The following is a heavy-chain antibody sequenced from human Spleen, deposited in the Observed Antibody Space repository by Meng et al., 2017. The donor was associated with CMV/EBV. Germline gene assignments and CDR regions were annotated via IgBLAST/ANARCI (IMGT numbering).Heavy chain of an antibody. J-gene: IGHJ4*02. V-gene: IGHV3-48*03. D-gene: IGHD4-23*01. Sequence: GESLKISCAASGFTFGSYEMNWVRQAPGKGLEWVAYISGSGSIIYYTDSVKGRFTISRDNAENSLHLQMHSLRAEDTALYYCVRDPHTAVHSGHFDCWGQGTLVTVSS. CDR3: VRDPHTAVHSGHFDC. CDR2: ISGSGSII. CDR1: GFTFGSYE.